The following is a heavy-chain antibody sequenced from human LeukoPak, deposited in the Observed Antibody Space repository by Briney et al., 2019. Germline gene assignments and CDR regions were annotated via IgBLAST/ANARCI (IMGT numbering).Heavy chain of an antibody. CDR2: IKRDGSEK. J-gene: IGHJ4*02. D-gene: IGHD6-6*01. CDR3: AREASIVVRCSDY. Sequence: GGSLRLSCAASGFTFSSYWMSWVRQAPGKGLEWVANIKRDGSEKYYVDSVKGRFTISRDNAENSLYLQMNSLRAEDTAVYYCAREASIVVRCSDYWGQGTLVTVSS. V-gene: IGHV3-7*05. CDR1: GFTFSSYW.